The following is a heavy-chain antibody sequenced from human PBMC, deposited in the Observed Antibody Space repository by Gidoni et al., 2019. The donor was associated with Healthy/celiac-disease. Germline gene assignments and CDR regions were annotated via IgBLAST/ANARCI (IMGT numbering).Heavy chain of an antibody. V-gene: IGHV1-2*02. CDR1: GYTFPRYY. CDR3: ARDTELAGIVAYPFAP. J-gene: IGHJ5*02. Sequence: QVQLVQSGAELKKPGASVKLSCKASGYTFPRYYMHWVRQAPGQGLEWMGWINPNSGGTNYAQKFQGRVTMTRDTSISTAYMELSRLRSDDTAVCYCARDTELAGIVAYPFAPWGQGTLVTVSS. D-gene: IGHD1-26*01. CDR2: INPNSGGT.